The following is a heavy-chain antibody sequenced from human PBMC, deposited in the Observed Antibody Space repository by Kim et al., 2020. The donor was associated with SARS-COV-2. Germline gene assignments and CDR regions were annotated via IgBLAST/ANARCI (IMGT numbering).Heavy chain of an antibody. CDR1: GFTFSSYW. Sequence: GGSLRLSCAASGFTFSSYWMSWVRQAPGKGLEWVANIKQDGSEKYYVDSVKGRFTISRDNAKNSLYLQMNSLRAEDTAVYYCARLYSSSSEWHIVVVTPSDAFDIWGQGTMVTVSS. CDR3: ARLYSSSSEWHIVVVTPSDAFDI. D-gene: IGHD2-21*02. V-gene: IGHV3-7*01. CDR2: IKQDGSEK. J-gene: IGHJ3*02.